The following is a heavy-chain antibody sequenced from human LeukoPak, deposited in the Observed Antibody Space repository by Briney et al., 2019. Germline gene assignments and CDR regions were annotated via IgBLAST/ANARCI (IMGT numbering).Heavy chain of an antibody. CDR2: ISGSGGST. Sequence: GGSLRLSCAASGFTFSSYAMSWVRQAPGKGLEWVSAISGSGGSTYYADSVKGRFTISRDNSKNTLYLQMNSLRAEDTAVYYCAKGRYHYDSSGYYDYWGQGTLVTVSS. V-gene: IGHV3-23*01. J-gene: IGHJ4*02. CDR1: GFTFSSYA. D-gene: IGHD3-22*01. CDR3: AKGRYHYDSSGYYDY.